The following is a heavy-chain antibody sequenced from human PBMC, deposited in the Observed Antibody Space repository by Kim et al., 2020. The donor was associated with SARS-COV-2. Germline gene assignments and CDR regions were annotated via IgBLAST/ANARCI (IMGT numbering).Heavy chain of an antibody. J-gene: IGHJ3*02. V-gene: IGHV4-30-2*01. CDR2: IFHSGST. Sequence: SETLSLTCAVSGGSISSGGYSWSWIRQPPGKGLEWIGYIFHSGSTYYSPSLKSRLTISVDRSKNQFSLKLNSVTAADTAVYYCGGGGIGKYGAFDIWGQG. D-gene: IGHD2-2*01. CDR3: GGGGIGKYGAFDI. CDR1: GGSISSGGYS.